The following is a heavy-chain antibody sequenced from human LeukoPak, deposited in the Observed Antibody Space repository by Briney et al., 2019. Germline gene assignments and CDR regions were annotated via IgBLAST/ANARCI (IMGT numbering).Heavy chain of an antibody. Sequence: SETLSLTCTVSGGSISSYYWSWIRQPPGKGLEWIGYISYTGSTNYNPSLKSRVTISVDRSKNQFSLKLSSVTAADTAVYYCARGSYYYDSSGGHDAFDIWGQGTMVTVSS. V-gene: IGHV4-59*12. CDR2: ISYTGST. J-gene: IGHJ3*02. D-gene: IGHD3-22*01. CDR1: GGSISSYY. CDR3: ARGSYYYDSSGGHDAFDI.